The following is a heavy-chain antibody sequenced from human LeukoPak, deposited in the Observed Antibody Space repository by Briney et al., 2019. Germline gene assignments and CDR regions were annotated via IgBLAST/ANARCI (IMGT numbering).Heavy chain of an antibody. CDR3: ARESGEYASGMDV. V-gene: IGHV1-2*02. Sequence: ASVKVSCKASGYTFTGYCMHWVRQAPGQGLEWMGWINPNSGGTNYAQKFQGRVAMTRDTSISTAYMELSRLRSDDTAVYYCARESGEYASGMDVWGQGTTVTVSS. D-gene: IGHD2/OR15-2a*01. CDR1: GYTFTGYC. J-gene: IGHJ6*02. CDR2: INPNSGGT.